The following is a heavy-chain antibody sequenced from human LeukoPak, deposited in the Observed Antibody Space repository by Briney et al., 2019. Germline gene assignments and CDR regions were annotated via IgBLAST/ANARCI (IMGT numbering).Heavy chain of an antibody. Sequence: GGSLRLSCAASGFTFSSYEMNWVRQAPGKGLEWVSYISSSGSTIYYADSVKGRFTISRDNAKNSLYLQMNSLRAEDTAVYYCASTRGSSFGYWGQGTLVTVSS. CDR2: ISSSGSTI. D-gene: IGHD3-10*01. J-gene: IGHJ4*02. V-gene: IGHV3-48*03. CDR1: GFTFSSYE. CDR3: ASTRGSSFGY.